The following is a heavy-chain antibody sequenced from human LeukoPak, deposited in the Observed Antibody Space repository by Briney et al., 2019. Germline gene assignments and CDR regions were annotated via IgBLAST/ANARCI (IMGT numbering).Heavy chain of an antibody. CDR2: IYGGGAT. CDR1: GLIVSSDY. D-gene: IGHD6-6*01. V-gene: IGHV3-53*01. CDR3: ARLLPASRHYFDY. Sequence: PGRSLRLSCAASGLIVSSDYLAWVRQAPGKGLEWISVIYGGGATYYADSVQGRFTIFRDSSRNALYLQMNSLRVEDTAVYYCARLLPASRHYFDYWGQGTLVSVSS. J-gene: IGHJ4*02.